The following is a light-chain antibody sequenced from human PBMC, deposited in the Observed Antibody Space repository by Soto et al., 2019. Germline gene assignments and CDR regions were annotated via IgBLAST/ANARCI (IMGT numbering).Light chain of an antibody. CDR1: SGSIASNY. Sequence: NFMLTHPHSVSESPGKTVTISCTRSSGSIASNYVQWYQQRPGSAPTTVIDEDNQRPSGVPDRFSGSIDSSSNSASLTISGLKTEDEADYYCQSYDSGNPWVFGGGTELAVL. J-gene: IGLJ3*02. CDR2: EDN. CDR3: QSYDSGNPWV. V-gene: IGLV6-57*04.